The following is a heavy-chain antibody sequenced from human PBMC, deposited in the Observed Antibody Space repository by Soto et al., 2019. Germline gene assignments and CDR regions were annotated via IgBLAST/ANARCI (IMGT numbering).Heavy chain of an antibody. CDR2: ISSSSSTI. D-gene: IGHD1-1*01. CDR3: ARDQNTTGTTLGDDDY. Sequence: GSLRLSCAASGFTFSIYSMNWVRQAPGKGLEWVSYISSSSSTIYYADSVKGRFTISRDNAKNSLYLQMNSLRAEDTAVYYCARDQNTTGTTLGDDDYWGQGTLVTVSS. V-gene: IGHV3-48*01. J-gene: IGHJ4*02. CDR1: GFTFSIYS.